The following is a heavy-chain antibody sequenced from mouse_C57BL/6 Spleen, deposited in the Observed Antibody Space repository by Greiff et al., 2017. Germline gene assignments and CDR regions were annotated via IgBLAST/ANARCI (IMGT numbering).Heavy chain of an antibody. CDR3: TRGDYGTSWFAY. Sequence: EVQVVESGEGLVKPGGSLKLSCAASGFTFSSYSMSWVRQTPEKGLEWVAYISSGGDYIYYADTVKGQFTISRDNARNTLYLQMSSLKSEDTAMYYCTRGDYGTSWFAYWGQGTLVTVSA. CDR2: ISSGGDYI. CDR1: GFTFSSYS. V-gene: IGHV5-9-1*02. D-gene: IGHD2-1*01. J-gene: IGHJ3*01.